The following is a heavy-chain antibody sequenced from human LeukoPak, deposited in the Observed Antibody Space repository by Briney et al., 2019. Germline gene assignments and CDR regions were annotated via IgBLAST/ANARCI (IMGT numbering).Heavy chain of an antibody. CDR3: GRRGPGGRAFDI. J-gene: IGHJ3*02. V-gene: IGHV4-59*08. Sequence: PSETLSLTCGVSGGSLSGYYWSWIRQPPGKGLEWIGYIYYSGSTNYNPSLKSRVTISVDTSKNQFSLKLNSVTAADTAVYYCGRRGPGGRAFDIWGQGTMVTVSS. D-gene: IGHD3-10*01. CDR1: GGSLSGYY. CDR2: IYYSGST.